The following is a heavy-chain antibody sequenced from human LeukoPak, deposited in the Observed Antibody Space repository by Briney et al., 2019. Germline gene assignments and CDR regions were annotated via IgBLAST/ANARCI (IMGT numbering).Heavy chain of an antibody. D-gene: IGHD6-19*01. CDR3: ARGWSSGWYPGY. CDR1: GYTFTSYD. Sequence: GASVTVSCKASGYTFTSYDINWVRQATGQGLEWMGWMNPNSGNTGYAQKFQGRVTMTRNTSISTAYMELSSLRSEDTAVYYCARGWSSGWYPGYWGQGTLVTVSS. V-gene: IGHV1-8*01. CDR2: MNPNSGNT. J-gene: IGHJ4*02.